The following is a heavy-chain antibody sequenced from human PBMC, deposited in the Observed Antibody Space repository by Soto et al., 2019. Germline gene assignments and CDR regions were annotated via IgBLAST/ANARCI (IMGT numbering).Heavy chain of an antibody. CDR3: ARSVAVPGAHIDY. D-gene: IGHD6-19*01. CDR1: GGSISGSY. V-gene: IGHV4-59*01. Sequence: LSLTCSVSGGSISGSYWSWIRQSPGKGLEWLGYVYYTGSTNYSPSLRSRVSISVDTSKNEFSLRLSSVTAADTTVYFCARSVAVPGAHIDYWGQGTQVTVSS. CDR2: VYYTGST. J-gene: IGHJ4*02.